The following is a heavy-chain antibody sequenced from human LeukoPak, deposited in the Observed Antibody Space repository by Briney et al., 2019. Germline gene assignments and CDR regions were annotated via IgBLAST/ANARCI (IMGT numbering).Heavy chain of an antibody. J-gene: IGHJ3*02. CDR2: INPNSGGT. CDR1: GYIFTGYY. Sequence: ASVKVSCKASGYIFTGYYIYWVRQAPGQGLEWMGWINPNSGGTNYAQKFQGRVTMTRDTSISTAYMELSRLRSDDTAVFYCARDWGSTDAFDIWGQGTMVTVSS. D-gene: IGHD3-16*01. CDR3: ARDWGSTDAFDI. V-gene: IGHV1-2*02.